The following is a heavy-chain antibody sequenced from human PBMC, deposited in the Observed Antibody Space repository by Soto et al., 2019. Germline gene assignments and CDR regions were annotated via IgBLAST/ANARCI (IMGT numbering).Heavy chain of an antibody. J-gene: IGHJ4*02. V-gene: IGHV3-74*01. CDR1: GFTFSSYW. Sequence: GGSLRLSCAASGFTFSSYWMHWVRQAPGKGLVWVSRINSDGSSTNYADSVKGRFTISRDNAKNTLTLQMNSLRAEDMAVYYCARENSSSGRYFDYWGQGTLVTVSS. CDR2: INSDGSST. CDR3: ARENSSSGRYFDY. D-gene: IGHD6-6*01.